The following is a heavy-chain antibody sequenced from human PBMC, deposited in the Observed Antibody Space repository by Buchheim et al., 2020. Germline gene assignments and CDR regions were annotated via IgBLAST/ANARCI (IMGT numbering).Heavy chain of an antibody. CDR1: GFTVSGNY. CDR2: INTGGDT. CDR3: ARGSGGFQVPFDY. V-gene: IGHV3-66*02. J-gene: IGHJ4*02. Sequence: EVQLVESGGGLVQPGGSLRLSCAASGFTVSGNYMAWVRQTPGKGLEWVSVINTGGDTYYADPVKGRFTFSGDNSKNTLYLQMSSLRAEDTAVYYCARGSGGFQVPFDYWGQGTL. D-gene: IGHD2-15*01.